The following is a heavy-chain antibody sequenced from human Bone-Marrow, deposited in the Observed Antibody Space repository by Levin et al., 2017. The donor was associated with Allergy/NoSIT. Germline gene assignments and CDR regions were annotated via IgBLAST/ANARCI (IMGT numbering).Heavy chain of an antibody. CDR1: GFPFSSYA. Sequence: GGSLRLSCAGSGFPFSSYAMSWVRQAPGKGLEWVSAISGSGGSTYYADSVKGRFTISRDNSKNTLPLQMNSLRAEDTAVYYCAKGMYVVWFGESRTRVYRGQGTLVTVSS. CDR3: AKGMYVVWFGESRTRVY. V-gene: IGHV3-23*01. CDR2: ISGSGGST. D-gene: IGHD3-10*01. J-gene: IGHJ4*02.